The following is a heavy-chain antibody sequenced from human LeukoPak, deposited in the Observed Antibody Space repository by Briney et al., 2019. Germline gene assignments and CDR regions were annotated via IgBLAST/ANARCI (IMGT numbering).Heavy chain of an antibody. CDR3: AKGHYPSGTGKYYFNY. D-gene: IGHD3-10*01. J-gene: IGHJ4*02. V-gene: IGHV3-23*01. CDR1: GITVTGNY. Sequence: GALRLSCAASGITVTGNYVNWVRQAPGKGLEWVSAISASDGSTYYADSVKGRFTISRDNSKNTLYLQMNSLRAEDTAVYYCAKGHYPSGTGKYYFNYWGQGTLVAVST. CDR2: ISASDGST.